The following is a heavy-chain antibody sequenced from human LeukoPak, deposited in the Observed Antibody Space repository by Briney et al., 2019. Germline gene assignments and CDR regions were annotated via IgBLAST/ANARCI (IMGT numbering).Heavy chain of an antibody. CDR3: ARDGEHVLAHDY. CDR1: GFTVTTNY. D-gene: IGHD3-10*01. J-gene: IGHJ4*02. Sequence: GGSRRLSCAVSGFTVTTNYMSWVRQAPGKGLEWVSIIHRDGSTYYADSVKGRFTTSRDNSKNTLYIQMNSLRAEDTGVYYCARDGEHVLAHDYWGQGTLVTVSS. V-gene: IGHV3-66*01. CDR2: IHRDGST.